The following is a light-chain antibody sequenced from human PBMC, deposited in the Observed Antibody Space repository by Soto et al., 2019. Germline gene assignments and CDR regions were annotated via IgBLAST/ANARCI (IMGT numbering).Light chain of an antibody. Sequence: EIVMTQSPATLSVSPGERVTLSCRASQSVSSNLGWYQHKPGQAPRLLIYGTSTRATGIPARFSGSGSGTEFTLTISSLQSEDFAVYYCQQYNNWPLTFVQGTRLE. CDR1: QSVSSN. CDR2: GTS. V-gene: IGKV3-15*01. CDR3: QQYNNWPLT. J-gene: IGKJ5*01.